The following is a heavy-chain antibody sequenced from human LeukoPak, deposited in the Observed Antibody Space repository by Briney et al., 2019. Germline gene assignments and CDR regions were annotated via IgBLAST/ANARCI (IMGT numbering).Heavy chain of an antibody. D-gene: IGHD6-13*01. J-gene: IGHJ4*02. CDR1: GFTFSSYA. CDR3: ARDPVAAAQRGYFDY. CDR2: ISYDGSNK. Sequence: GGSLRLSCAASGFTFSSYAMHWVRQAPGKGLEWVAVISYDGSNKYYADSMKGRFTISRDNSKNTLYLQMNSLRAEGTAMYYYARDPVAAAQRGYFDYWGQGTLVTVSS. V-gene: IGHV3-30*04.